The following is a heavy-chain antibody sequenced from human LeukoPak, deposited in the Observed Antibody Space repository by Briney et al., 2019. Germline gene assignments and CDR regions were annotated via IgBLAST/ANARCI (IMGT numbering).Heavy chain of an antibody. CDR2: INPSDGST. Sequence: ASVTVSCRASGYTFTNYYMHWVRQAPGQGLEWMGMINPSDGSTSDAQKFQGRVTVTSDTPTTTVYMALSSLRSEDTAVYYCARISKNLYGMDVWGQGTTVTVSS. CDR1: GYTFTNYY. V-gene: IGHV1-46*01. J-gene: IGHJ6*02. CDR3: ARISKNLYGMDV. D-gene: IGHD2/OR15-2a*01.